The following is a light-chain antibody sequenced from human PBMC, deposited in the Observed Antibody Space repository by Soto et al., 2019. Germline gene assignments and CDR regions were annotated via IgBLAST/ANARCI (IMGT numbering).Light chain of an antibody. CDR3: VSYTASGSFV. J-gene: IGLJ3*02. Sequence: QSALTQPASVSGSPGQSITISCTGTSKDVGGYDFVSWFQQFPGKAPKVVIYDVVHRPSGLSNRFSGSKSGNTASLTISGLQPDDEADYYCVSYTASGSFVFGGGTKLTVL. CDR1: SKDVGGYDF. CDR2: DVV. V-gene: IGLV2-14*01.